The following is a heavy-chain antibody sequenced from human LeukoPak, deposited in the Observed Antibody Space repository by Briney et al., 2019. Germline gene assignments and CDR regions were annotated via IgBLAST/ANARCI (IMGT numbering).Heavy chain of an antibody. CDR2: IYYSGST. J-gene: IGHJ5*02. D-gene: IGHD2-2*01. Sequence: PSETLSLTCTVSGGSISSYYWSWIRQPPGKGLEWIGYIYYSGSTNYNPSLKSRVTISVDTSKNQFSLKLTSVTAADTAVYYCARRYAVGSTGSGWFVPGGQGTLVTVSS. V-gene: IGHV4-59*08. CDR1: GGSISSYY. CDR3: ARRYAVGSTGSGWFVP.